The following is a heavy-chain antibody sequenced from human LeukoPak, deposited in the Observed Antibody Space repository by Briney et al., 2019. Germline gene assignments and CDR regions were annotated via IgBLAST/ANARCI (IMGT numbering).Heavy chain of an antibody. D-gene: IGHD1-26*01. J-gene: IGHJ4*02. CDR2: ISSTGNTI. V-gene: IGHV3-11*04. Sequence: AGGSLRLSCAASGFTLSDYYMSWIRQAPGKGLEWISYISSTGNTIYYADSVKGRFTISRDNAKNSLYLQMSSLRAEDTAVYYCAVKVGPTNGYDYWGQGTLVTVSS. CDR3: AVKVGPTNGYDY. CDR1: GFTLSDYY.